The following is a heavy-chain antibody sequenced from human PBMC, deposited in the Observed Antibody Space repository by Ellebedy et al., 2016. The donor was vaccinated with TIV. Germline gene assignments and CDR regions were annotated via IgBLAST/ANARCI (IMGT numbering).Heavy chain of an antibody. D-gene: IGHD3-10*01. V-gene: IGHV3-48*02. J-gene: IGHJ4*02. CDR1: GFTFSSYS. CDR3: ATSDGYGSGIQWECFDY. CDR2: ISSSSSTI. Sequence: GESLKISCAASGFTFSSYSMNWVRQAQGKGLEWVSYISSSSSTIYYADSVKGRFTISRDNAKNSLYLQMNSLRDEDTAVYYCATSDGYGSGIQWECFDYWGQGTLVTVSS.